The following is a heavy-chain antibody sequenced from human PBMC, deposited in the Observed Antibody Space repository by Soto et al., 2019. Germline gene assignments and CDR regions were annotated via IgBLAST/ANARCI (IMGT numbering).Heavy chain of an antibody. CDR1: GYTFTSYY. CDR2: INPDSGVT. V-gene: IGHV1-2*02. J-gene: IGHJ6*02. CDR3: ARDRGVRDV. Sequence: QVQLVQSGAEVKKPGASVKVSCKASGYTFTSYYMHWVRQAPGQGLEWMGWINPDSGVTYYPHKFQDRVTMTRDTSISTDYMELSRLTSDDTALYYCARDRGVRDVWGQGTTVIVSS. D-gene: IGHD2-8*01.